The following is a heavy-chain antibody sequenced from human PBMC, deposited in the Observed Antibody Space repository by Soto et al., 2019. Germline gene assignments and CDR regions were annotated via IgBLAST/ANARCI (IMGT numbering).Heavy chain of an antibody. CDR3: ARGMITFGGVIVIQEGMAFDI. D-gene: IGHD3-16*02. V-gene: IGHV4-39*01. Sequence: SATLSLTCTVSCCSTPTPPPHWAWIRKPPGIGLEWIGSIYHSGTTYYNPPLKSRVTISVDTSKNQFSLRLSSVTAADTAVYYCARGMITFGGVIVIQEGMAFDIWGQGTMVT. CDR1: CCSTPTPPPH. J-gene: IGHJ3*02. CDR2: IYHSGTT.